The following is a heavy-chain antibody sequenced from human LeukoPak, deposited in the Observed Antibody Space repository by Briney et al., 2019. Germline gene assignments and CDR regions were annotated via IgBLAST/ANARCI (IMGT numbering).Heavy chain of an antibody. Sequence: GGSLRLSCAASGFIFGSYWMSWVRQAPGKGLEWVAIIKQDGSGKYYVDSVKGRFTISRDNAKNSLYLQMNSLRAEDTAVYYCARGDRDYCDYWGQGTLVTVSS. D-gene: IGHD2-21*02. J-gene: IGHJ4*02. CDR2: IKQDGSGK. V-gene: IGHV3-7*01. CDR1: GFIFGSYW. CDR3: ARGDRDYCDY.